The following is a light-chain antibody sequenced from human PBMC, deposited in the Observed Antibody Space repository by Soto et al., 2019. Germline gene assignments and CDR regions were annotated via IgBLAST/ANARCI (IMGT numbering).Light chain of an antibody. CDR3: QHRSNWPPPWT. V-gene: IGKV3-11*01. CDR2: DAS. J-gene: IGKJ1*01. Sequence: EIVLTQSPATLSLSPGERATLSCRASQSVSSYLAWYQQKPGQAPRLLIYDASNRATGIPARFSGSGSGTDFTLTISSLEPEDFEVYYCQHRSNWPPPWTFGQGTKVEIK. CDR1: QSVSSY.